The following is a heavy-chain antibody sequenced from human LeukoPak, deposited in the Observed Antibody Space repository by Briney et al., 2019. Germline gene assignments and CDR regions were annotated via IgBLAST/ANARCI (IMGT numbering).Heavy chain of an antibody. CDR1: GYTFTGYY. V-gene: IGHV1-2*02. D-gene: IGHD3-22*01. J-gene: IGHJ4*02. Sequence: GASVKVSCKASGYTFTGYYMHWVRQAPGQGLEWMGWINPNSGGTNYAQKFQGRVTMTRDTSISTAYMELSRLRSDDTAVYYCASNIDYYDSSGCFDYWGQGTLVTVSS. CDR3: ASNIDYYDSSGCFDY. CDR2: INPNSGGT.